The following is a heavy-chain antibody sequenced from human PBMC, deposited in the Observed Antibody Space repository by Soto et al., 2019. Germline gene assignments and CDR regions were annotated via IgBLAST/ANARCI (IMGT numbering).Heavy chain of an antibody. CDR1: GGSISSGGYY. CDR3: ARDVVPTGPYDFWSGYHRPYYYYGMDV. V-gene: IGHV4-31*03. J-gene: IGHJ6*02. Sequence: SETLSLTCTVSGGSISSGGYYWSWIRQHPGKGLEWIGYIYYSGSTYYNPSLKSRVTISVDTSKNQFSLKLSSVTAADTAVYYCARDVVPTGPYDFWSGYHRPYYYYGMDVWGQGTTVTVSS. CDR2: IYYSGST. D-gene: IGHD3-3*01.